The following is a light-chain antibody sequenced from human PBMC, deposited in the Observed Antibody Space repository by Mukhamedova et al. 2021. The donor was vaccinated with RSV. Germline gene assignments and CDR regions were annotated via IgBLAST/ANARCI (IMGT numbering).Light chain of an antibody. J-gene: IGLJ2*01. CDR1: PRQY. Sequence: PRQYVYWYQQRPGQVPILVIYKDNERPSGIPERFSGSSSGTTATLTISGVQPEDEADYYCQSSDSGSHLFFGGGTSLTVL. CDR2: KDN. CDR3: QSSDSGSHLF. V-gene: IGLV3-25*03.